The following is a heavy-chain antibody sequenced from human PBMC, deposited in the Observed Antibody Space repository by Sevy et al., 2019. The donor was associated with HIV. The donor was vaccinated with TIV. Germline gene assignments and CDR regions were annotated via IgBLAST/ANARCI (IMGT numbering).Heavy chain of an antibody. D-gene: IGHD6-13*01. CDR3: AREASSWYGVDY. CDR1: GFPLSGYW. V-gene: IGHV3-74*01. J-gene: IGHJ4*02. Sequence: GGSLRLSCAASGFPLSGYWMHWVRQVPGEGLVWVSRLKSVESSTTYADSVKGRFTGSRDNAKNTVYLQMNSLRAEDTGVYYCAREASSWYGVDYWGQGTLVTVSS. CDR2: LKSVESST.